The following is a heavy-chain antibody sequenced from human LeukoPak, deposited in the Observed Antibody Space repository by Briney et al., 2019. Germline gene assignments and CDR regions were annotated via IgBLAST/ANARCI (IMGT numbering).Heavy chain of an antibody. V-gene: IGHV4-34*01. CDR2: INHSGST. D-gene: IGHD3-10*01. CDR3: ARRIVRGVINY. CDR1: GGSFSGYY. J-gene: IGHJ4*02. Sequence: SETLSLTCAVYGGSFSGYYWSWIRQPPGKGLEWIGEINHSGSTNYNPSLKSRVTISVDTSKNQFSLKLSSVTAADTAVYYCARRIVRGVINYWRQGTLVTVSS.